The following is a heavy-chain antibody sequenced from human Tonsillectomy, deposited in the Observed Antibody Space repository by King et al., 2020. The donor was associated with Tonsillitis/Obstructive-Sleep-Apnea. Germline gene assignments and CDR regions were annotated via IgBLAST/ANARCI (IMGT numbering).Heavy chain of an antibody. V-gene: IGHV3-15*01. CDR3: ARFCISAACYAATFGVTNNY. J-gene: IGHJ4*02. CDR2: IKSKTDGGTT. D-gene: IGHD2-2*01. CDR1: GFTFSNAW. Sequence: VQLVESGGGLVKPGGSLRLSCAASGFTFSNAWMIWVRQAPGKGLEWVGLIKSKTDGGTTEYAAPVKGRFSISRDDSKNTMYLQLDSLITEDTAVYYCARFCISAACYAATFGVTNNYWGPGTLVTVSS.